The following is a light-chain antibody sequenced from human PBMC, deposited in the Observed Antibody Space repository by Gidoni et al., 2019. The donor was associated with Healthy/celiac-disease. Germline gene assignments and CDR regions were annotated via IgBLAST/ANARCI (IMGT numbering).Light chain of an antibody. CDR2: AAS. Sequence: DIQMTQSPSSLSASVGDRVTITCRASKGIRNALGWYQQKPGKAPKRLIYAASSLQSGVPSRFSGSGSGTEFTLTISSLQPEDFATYYGLQHNSYPRSFGQGTKLEIK. CDR1: KGIRNA. CDR3: LQHNSYPRS. V-gene: IGKV1-17*01. J-gene: IGKJ2*03.